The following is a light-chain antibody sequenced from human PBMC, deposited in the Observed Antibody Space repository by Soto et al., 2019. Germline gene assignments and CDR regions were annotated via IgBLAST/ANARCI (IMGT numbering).Light chain of an antibody. J-gene: IGLJ2*01. CDR1: KLGDKY. CDR2: QAT. CDR3: QAWDTSTVV. V-gene: IGLV3-1*01. Sequence: SYELTQPPSVSVSPGQTASITCSGDKLGDKYVCWYQQKPGQSPVLVIYQATKRPSGIPERFSGSNSGNTATLTIRGTQAMDEADYYCQAWDTSTVVFGGGTKLTVL.